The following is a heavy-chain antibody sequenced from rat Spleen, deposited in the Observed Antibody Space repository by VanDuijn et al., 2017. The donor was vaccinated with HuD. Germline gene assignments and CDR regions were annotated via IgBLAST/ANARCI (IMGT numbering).Heavy chain of an antibody. D-gene: IGHD1-1*01. V-gene: IGHV2-32*01. CDR1: GFSLTSYH. J-gene: IGHJ4*01. CDR2: IWTGGNT. CDR3: VRVPYYFSGDPNFMDA. Sequence: QVQLKESGPGLVQPSQTLSLTCTVSGFSLTSYHVTWVRQPPGKGLEWLGVIWTGGNTLYNSLLKSRLSIRRDTSKSQVFLKIANMQAEDTATYYCVRVPYYFSGDPNFMDAWGQGVSVTVSS.